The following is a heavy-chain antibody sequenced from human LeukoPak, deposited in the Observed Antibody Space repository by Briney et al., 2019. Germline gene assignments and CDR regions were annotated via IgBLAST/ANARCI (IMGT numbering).Heavy chain of an antibody. Sequence: GGSLRLSCAASGFTFSSYWMSWVRQAPGKGLEWVANIKQDGSEKYYVDSVKGRFTISRDNAKNSLYPQMNSLRAEDTAVYYCARVMYSSGWSFDYWGQGTLVTVSS. CDR2: IKQDGSEK. J-gene: IGHJ4*02. V-gene: IGHV3-7*01. CDR3: ARVMYSSGWSFDY. D-gene: IGHD6-19*01. CDR1: GFTFSSYW.